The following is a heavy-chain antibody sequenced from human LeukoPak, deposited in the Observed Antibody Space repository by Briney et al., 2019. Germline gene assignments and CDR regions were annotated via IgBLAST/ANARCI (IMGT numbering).Heavy chain of an antibody. CDR1: GFTFRSYS. Sequence: PGGSLRLSCAASGFTFRSYSMNWVRQAPGKRLEWVSSISSSSRYIYHTDSVKGRFTISRDNAKKSLYLEMNNLRAEDTAVYYCATDGAGFDTWGQGVLVTVSS. V-gene: IGHV3-21*04. CDR3: ATDGAGFDT. CDR2: ISSSSRYI. J-gene: IGHJ5*02.